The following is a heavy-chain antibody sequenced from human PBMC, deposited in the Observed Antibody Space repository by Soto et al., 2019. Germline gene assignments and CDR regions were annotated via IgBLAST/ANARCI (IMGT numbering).Heavy chain of an antibody. D-gene: IGHD6-19*01. CDR1: GFTFSDHW. CDR3: ARGYSSGPDY. Sequence: EVQLVESGGGVVQPGGSLRLSCAASGFTFSDHWMHWVRQVPGKGLVWVARINSDGSTTTYADSVKGRFTISRANARHTLYLHMDSLRAGDTALYYCARGYSSGPDYWGQGTLVSVSS. CDR2: INSDGSTT. V-gene: IGHV3-74*01. J-gene: IGHJ4*02.